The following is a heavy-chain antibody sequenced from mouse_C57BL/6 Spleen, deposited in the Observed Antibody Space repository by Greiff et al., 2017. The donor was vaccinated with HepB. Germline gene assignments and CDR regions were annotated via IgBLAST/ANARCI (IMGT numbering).Heavy chain of an antibody. J-gene: IGHJ3*01. Sequence: QVQLQQPGAELVRPGSSVKLSCKASGYTFTSYWMHWVKQRPIQGLEWIGNIDPFDSETHYNQKFKDKATLTVDKSSSTAYMQLSSLTSEDSAVYYCASLYYYGSSPFAYWGQGTLVTVSA. V-gene: IGHV1-52*01. D-gene: IGHD1-1*01. CDR1: GYTFTSYW. CDR2: IDPFDSET. CDR3: ASLYYYGSSPFAY.